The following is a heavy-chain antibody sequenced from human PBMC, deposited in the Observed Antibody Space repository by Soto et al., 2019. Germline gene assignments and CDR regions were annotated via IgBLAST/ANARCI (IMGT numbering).Heavy chain of an antibody. D-gene: IGHD6-19*01. CDR3: ARTEPDSSGWPMYSDY. Sequence: GASVKVSCKASGGTFSSYAISWVRQAPGQGLEWMGGIIPIFGTANYAQKFQGRVTITADESTSTAYMELSSLRSEDTAVYYCARTEPDSSGWPMYSDYWGPGTLLTVSS. V-gene: IGHV1-69*13. J-gene: IGHJ4*02. CDR2: IIPIFGTA. CDR1: GGTFSSYA.